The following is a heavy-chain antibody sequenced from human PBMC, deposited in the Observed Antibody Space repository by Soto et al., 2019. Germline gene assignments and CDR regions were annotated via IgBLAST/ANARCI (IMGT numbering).Heavy chain of an antibody. CDR2: INHSGST. Sequence: SETLSLTCAVYGGSFSGYYWSWIRQPPGKGLEWIGEINHSGSTNYNPSLKSRVTISVDTSKNQFSLKLSSVTAADTAVYYCAGLGELSSYWGQGTLVTVSS. CDR3: AGLGELSSY. J-gene: IGHJ4*02. V-gene: IGHV4-34*01. CDR1: GGSFSGYY. D-gene: IGHD3-16*02.